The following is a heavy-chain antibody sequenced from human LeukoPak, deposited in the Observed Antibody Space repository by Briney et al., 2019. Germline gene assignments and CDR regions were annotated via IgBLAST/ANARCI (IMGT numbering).Heavy chain of an antibody. CDR2: ISSTGST. CDR1: GGYISSGGHY. CDR3: ARDQTYSGSGIYTYFDY. Sequence: TLSLTCTVSGGYISSGGHYWSWIRQPAGKGLEYLGRISSTGSTNYNPSLRSRVTISADTSKNHFSLKLTSVTAADTAVYYCARDQTYSGSGIYTYFDYWGQGILVTVSS. D-gene: IGHD3-10*01. J-gene: IGHJ4*02. V-gene: IGHV4-61*02.